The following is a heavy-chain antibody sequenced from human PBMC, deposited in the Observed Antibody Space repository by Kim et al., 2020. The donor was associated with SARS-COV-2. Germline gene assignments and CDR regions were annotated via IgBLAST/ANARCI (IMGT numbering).Heavy chain of an antibody. CDR3: VEAVVVVGEGDAFDI. Sequence: SETLSLTCTVSGGSVSGTSYYWAWIRQPPGKGLEWIGSFYYSGRTSYNPSLGGRATMSVDTSRNQFSLTLTSVTAADTAVYYCVEAVVVVGEGDAFDIWGQGTMVTVSS. CDR1: GGSVSGTSYY. D-gene: IGHD3-10*01. V-gene: IGHV4-39*01. J-gene: IGHJ3*02. CDR2: FYYSGRT.